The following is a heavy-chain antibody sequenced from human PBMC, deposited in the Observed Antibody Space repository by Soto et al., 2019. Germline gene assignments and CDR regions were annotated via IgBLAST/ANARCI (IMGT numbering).Heavy chain of an antibody. CDR3: AKVPPSPFIAAQELDY. D-gene: IGHD6-6*01. V-gene: IGHV1-18*01. J-gene: IGHJ4*02. CDR2: ISAYNGNT. CDR1: GYTFTSYG. Sequence: GASVKVSCKASGYTFTSYGISWVRQAPGQGLEWMGWISAYNGNTNYADSVKGRFTISRDNSKNTLYLQMNSLRAEDTAVYYCAKVPPSPFIAAQELDYWGQGTLVAVSS.